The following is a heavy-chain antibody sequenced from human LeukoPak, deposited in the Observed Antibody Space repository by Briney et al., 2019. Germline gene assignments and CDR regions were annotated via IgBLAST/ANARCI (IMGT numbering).Heavy chain of an antibody. CDR1: GLTFSGYA. V-gene: IGHV3-23*01. Sequence: GGSLRLSCAASGLTFSGYAMSWVRQAPGKGLEWVSTISAGGGSTYSANSMKGRFTISRDNSKNTLYLQMNSLRAEDTAVYYCAKGSSPFDPWGQGTLVTVSS. CDR3: AKGSSPFDP. D-gene: IGHD2-15*01. J-gene: IGHJ5*02. CDR2: ISAGGGST.